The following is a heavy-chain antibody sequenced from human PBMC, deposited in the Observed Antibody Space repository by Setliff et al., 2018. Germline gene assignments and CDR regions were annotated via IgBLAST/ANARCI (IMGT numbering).Heavy chain of an antibody. CDR1: GGSISSGDYY. CDR3: ARAHSDIVVVPAAMRDAFDI. D-gene: IGHD2-2*01. V-gene: IGHV4-30-4*08. J-gene: IGHJ3*02. Sequence: PSETLSLTCTVSGGSISSGDYYWSWIRQPPGKGLEWIGYIYYSGSTYYNPSLKSRVTISVDTSKNQFSLELSSVTAADTAVYYCARAHSDIVVVPAAMRDAFDIWGQGTMVTVSS. CDR2: IYYSGST.